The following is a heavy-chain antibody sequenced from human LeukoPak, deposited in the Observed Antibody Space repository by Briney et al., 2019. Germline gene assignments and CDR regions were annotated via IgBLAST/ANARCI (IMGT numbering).Heavy chain of an antibody. V-gene: IGHV4-59*01. CDR3: ARVSVTRLHMDV. D-gene: IGHD4-17*01. Sequence: SETLSLTCTVPGDSISSYYWSWIRQPPGTGLEWIGYIYYSGSTNYNPSLKSRVTISVDTSKNQFFLKLSSVTAADTAVYYCARVSVTRLHMDVWGKGTTVTISS. J-gene: IGHJ6*03. CDR2: IYYSGST. CDR1: GDSISSYY.